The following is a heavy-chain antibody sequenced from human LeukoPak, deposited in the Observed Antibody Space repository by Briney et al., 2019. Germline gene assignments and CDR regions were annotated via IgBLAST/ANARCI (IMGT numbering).Heavy chain of an antibody. CDR3: AKDGGLDRYGYNSLDY. D-gene: IGHD5-24*01. V-gene: IGHV3-9*01. Sequence: PGRSLRLSCAVSGLTLDDYAMHWVRQSPGKGLEWVAGISWNGGTLGYADSVQGRFTISRDFAKNSLLLQMSSLKFEDSALYYCAKDGGLDRYGYNSLDYWGQGTLVTVSS. CDR1: GLTLDDYA. J-gene: IGHJ4*02. CDR2: ISWNGGTL.